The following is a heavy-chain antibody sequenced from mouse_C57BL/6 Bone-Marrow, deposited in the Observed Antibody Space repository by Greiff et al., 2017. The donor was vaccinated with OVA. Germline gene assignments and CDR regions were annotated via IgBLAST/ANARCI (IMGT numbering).Heavy chain of an antibody. V-gene: IGHV1-15*01. D-gene: IGHD2-5*01. CDR3: TRGDSNYVDG. J-gene: IGHJ2*01. CDR2: IDPETGGT. CDR1: GYTFTDYE. Sequence: SGAELVRPGASVTLSCKASGYTFTDYEMHWVKQTPVHGLEWIGAIDPETGGTAYNQKFKGKAILTADKSSSTAYMELRSLTSEDSAVYYCTRGDSNYVDGWGKGTTLSVA.